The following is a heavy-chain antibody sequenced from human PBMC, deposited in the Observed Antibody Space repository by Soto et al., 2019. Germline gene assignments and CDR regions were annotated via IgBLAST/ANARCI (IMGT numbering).Heavy chain of an antibody. CDR2: ISASTSKT. CDR1: GYTFSSYG. CDR3: ARVEAAMSGHWFDP. V-gene: IGHV1-18*01. D-gene: IGHD2-2*01. J-gene: IGHJ5*02. Sequence: QDQLVQSGAEVKKPGASVKVSCKASGYTFSSYGISWVRQAPGQGLEGLGWISASTSKTKYAQKFQGRVTMTTDRSTSTVDMELRGLRSDDTAVYYCARVEAAMSGHWFDPWGQGTLVTVSS.